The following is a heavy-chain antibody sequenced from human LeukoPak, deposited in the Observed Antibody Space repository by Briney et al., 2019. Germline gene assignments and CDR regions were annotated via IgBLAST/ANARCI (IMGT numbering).Heavy chain of an antibody. J-gene: IGHJ5*02. D-gene: IGHD3-10*01. V-gene: IGHV1-8*01. CDR3: ARCITMVRGVIITSRYNWFDP. CDR1: GYTFTSYD. Sequence: ASVKVSCKASGYTFTSYDINWVRQATGQGLEWMGWMNPNSGNTGYAQKFQGRVTMTRNTSISTAYMELSSLRSEDTAVYYCARCITMVRGVIITSRYNWFDPWGQGTLVTVPS. CDR2: MNPNSGNT.